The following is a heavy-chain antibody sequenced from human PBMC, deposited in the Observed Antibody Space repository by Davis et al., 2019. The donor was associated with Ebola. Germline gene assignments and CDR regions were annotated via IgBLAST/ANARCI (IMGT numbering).Heavy chain of an antibody. J-gene: IGHJ4*02. CDR1: GLSLSTSGVS. Sequence: SGPTLVKPTQTLTLTCTFSGLSLSTSGVSVVWIRPPPGEALEWLALIYWDDHKRYSPSLKSRLTITKDTSKNQVVLIMTNIDPVDTATYYCAHLGWDWLPDYWGQGTLVTVSS. CDR3: AHLGWDWLPDY. V-gene: IGHV2-5*02. CDR2: IYWDDHK. D-gene: IGHD3/OR15-3a*01.